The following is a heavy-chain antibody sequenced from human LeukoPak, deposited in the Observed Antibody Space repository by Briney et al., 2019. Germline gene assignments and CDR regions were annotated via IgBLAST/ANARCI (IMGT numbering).Heavy chain of an antibody. CDR2: ISSSSSTI. V-gene: IGHV3-48*01. J-gene: IGHJ6*02. CDR3: ARLIFGAVFYGMDV. Sequence: GSLRLSCAASGFTFSSYSMNWVRQAPGKGLEWVSYISSSSSTIYYADSVKGRFTISRDNAKNSLYLQMNSLRAEDTAVYYCARLIFGAVFYGMDVWGQGTTVTVSS. D-gene: IGHD3-3*01. CDR1: GFTFSSYS.